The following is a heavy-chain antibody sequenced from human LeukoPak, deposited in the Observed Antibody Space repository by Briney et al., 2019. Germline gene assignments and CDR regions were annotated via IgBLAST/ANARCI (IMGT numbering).Heavy chain of an antibody. D-gene: IGHD2-15*01. CDR3: AKGGGPGHNWFNS. Sequence: PGGSLRLSCAASGFTFSDYGMHWVRQAPGKGLEWVAFIRNDGSYEYYPDSVKGRFTISRDNSRNALFLQMNSLRAEDTAVYYCAKGGGPGHNWFNSWGQGTLGTVSS. J-gene: IGHJ5*01. V-gene: IGHV3-30*02. CDR1: GFTFSDYG. CDR2: IRNDGSYE.